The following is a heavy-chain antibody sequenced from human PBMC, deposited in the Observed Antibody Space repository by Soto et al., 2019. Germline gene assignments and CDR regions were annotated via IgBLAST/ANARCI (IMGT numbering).Heavy chain of an antibody. V-gene: IGHV2-5*02. D-gene: IGHD3-22*01. J-gene: IGHJ4*02. CDR2: IYWDDDK. Sequence: QITLKESGPTLVKPTQTLTLTCTVSGFSLITTGVAVGWIRQPPGKALELLTLIYWDDDKRYSPSLKSRLTITKDTSKNQVVLTMTNMDPVDTATYYCAHRLASPYYYDSRGSSFDYWGQGTLVTVSS. CDR3: AHRLASPYYYDSRGSSFDY. CDR1: GFSLITTGVA.